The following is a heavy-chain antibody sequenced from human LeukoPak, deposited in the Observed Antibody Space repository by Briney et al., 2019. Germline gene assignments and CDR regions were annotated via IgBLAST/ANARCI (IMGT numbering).Heavy chain of an antibody. Sequence: ASVKVSCKASGYTFTSYAMHWVRQAPGQRLEWMGWINAANGNTKYSQKFQGRVTITRDTSASTAYMELSSLRSEDTAVYYCATGSYGSGSSRPYYYYYGMDVWGQGTTVTVSS. D-gene: IGHD3-10*01. CDR3: ATGSYGSGSSRPYYYYYGMDV. CDR1: GYTFTSYA. J-gene: IGHJ6*02. V-gene: IGHV1-3*01. CDR2: INAANGNT.